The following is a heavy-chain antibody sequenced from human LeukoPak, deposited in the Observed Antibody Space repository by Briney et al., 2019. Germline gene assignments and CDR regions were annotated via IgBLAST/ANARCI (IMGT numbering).Heavy chain of an antibody. CDR2: INSDSGGT. CDR3: ARDTITVTTPYFDY. D-gene: IGHD4-17*01. V-gene: IGHV1-2*02. J-gene: IGHJ4*02. Sequence: ASVKVSCKASGYTFSRYYMHWVRQAPGQGLEWMGWINSDSGGTNYAQKFQGRVTMTRDTSTSTAYMELSSLRSDDTAFYYCARDTITVTTPYFDYWGQGTLVTVPS. CDR1: GYTFSRYY.